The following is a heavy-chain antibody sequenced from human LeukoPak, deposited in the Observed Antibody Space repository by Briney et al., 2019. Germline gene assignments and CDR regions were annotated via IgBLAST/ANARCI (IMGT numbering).Heavy chain of an antibody. CDR3: ASGGNPYYFDY. CDR2: IIPIFGTA. D-gene: IGHD4-23*01. CDR1: GGTFSSYA. V-gene: IGHV1-69*05. J-gene: IGHJ4*02. Sequence: SVKVSCKASGGTFSSYAISWVRQAPGQGLEWMGRIIPIFGTANYAQKFQGRVTITTDESTSTAYMELGSLRSEDTAVYYCASGGNPYYFDYWGQGTLVTVSS.